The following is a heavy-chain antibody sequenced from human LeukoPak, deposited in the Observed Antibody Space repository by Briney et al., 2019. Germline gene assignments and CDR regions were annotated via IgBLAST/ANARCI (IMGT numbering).Heavy chain of an antibody. J-gene: IGHJ3*02. CDR3: ARYYYASGTKAFDI. CDR1: GGSITPYY. CDR2: IHYSGST. Sequence: PSETLSLTCAVSGGSITPYYWSWVRQPPGKGLERIGYIHYSGSTKYNPSLQSRVTISVDTSNNQFSLKLSSATAADTAVYYCARYYYASGTKAFDIWGQGTMVTVSS. V-gene: IGHV4-59*01. D-gene: IGHD3-10*01.